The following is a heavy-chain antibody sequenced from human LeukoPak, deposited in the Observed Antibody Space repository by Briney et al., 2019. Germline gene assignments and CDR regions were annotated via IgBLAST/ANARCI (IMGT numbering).Heavy chain of an antibody. D-gene: IGHD6-13*01. J-gene: IGHJ4*02. CDR1: GFTFSSYA. CDR3: AKTRPLDSSSWSHGDY. Sequence: YPGGSPRLSCAASGFTFSSYAMSWVRQAPGKGREWVSAISGSGDSTYYGDSVKGRFTISRDNSKNTLYLQMNSLRAEDTAVYYCAKTRPLDSSSWSHGDYWGQGTLVTVSS. CDR2: ISGSGDST. V-gene: IGHV3-23*01.